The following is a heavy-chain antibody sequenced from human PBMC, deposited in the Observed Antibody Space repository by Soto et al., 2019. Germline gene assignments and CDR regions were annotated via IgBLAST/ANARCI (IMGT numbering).Heavy chain of an antibody. Sequence: GGSLRLSCAASGFTVSSNYMSWVRQAPGKGLEWVSAISGSGGSTYYADSVKGRFTISRDNSKNTLYLQMNSLRAEDTAVYYCAKQSGVAGDALDYWGQGTLVTVSS. J-gene: IGHJ4*02. V-gene: IGHV3-23*01. CDR1: GFTVSSNY. CDR3: AKQSGVAGDALDY. D-gene: IGHD6-19*01. CDR2: ISGSGGST.